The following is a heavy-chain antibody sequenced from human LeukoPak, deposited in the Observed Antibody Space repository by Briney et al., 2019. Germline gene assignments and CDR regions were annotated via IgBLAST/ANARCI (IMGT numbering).Heavy chain of an antibody. CDR1: GFTFSSYA. V-gene: IGHV3-21*01. CDR2: IDSSSSYI. D-gene: IGHD3-3*01. Sequence: GGSLRLSCAASGFTFSSYAMSWVRQAPGKGLEWVSSIDSSSSYIYYADSVKGRFTISRANAKNSLFLQMNSLRAEDTAVYYCARGPHGGFVIIPTEFWGQGTLVTVSS. J-gene: IGHJ4*02. CDR3: ARGPHGGFVIIPTEF.